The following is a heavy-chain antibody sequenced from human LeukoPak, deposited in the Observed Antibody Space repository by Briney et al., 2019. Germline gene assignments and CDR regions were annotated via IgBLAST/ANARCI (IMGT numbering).Heavy chain of an antibody. CDR1: GFTFSSYA. V-gene: IGHV3-21*01. CDR2: IDSSSSYI. D-gene: IGHD3-3*01. Sequence: GGSLRLSCAASGFTFSSYAMSWVRQAPGKGLEWVSSIDSSSSYIYYADSVKGRFTISRANAKNSLFLQMNSLRAEDTAVYYCARGPHGGFVIIPTEFWGQGTLVTVSS. J-gene: IGHJ4*02. CDR3: ARGPHGGFVIIPTEF.